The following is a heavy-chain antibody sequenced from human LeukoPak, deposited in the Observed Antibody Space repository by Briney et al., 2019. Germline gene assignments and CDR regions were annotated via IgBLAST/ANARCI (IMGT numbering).Heavy chain of an antibody. D-gene: IGHD3-10*01. CDR2: INHSGST. J-gene: IGHJ4*02. CDR3: ARHRLGGSVDY. V-gene: IGHV4-34*01. Sequence: SETLSLTCAVYGGSFSGYYWSWIRQPPGKGLEWIGEINHSGSTNYNPSLKSRVTISVDTSKNQFSLKLSSVTAADTAVYYCARHRLGGSVDYWGQGTLVTVSS. CDR1: GGSFSGYY.